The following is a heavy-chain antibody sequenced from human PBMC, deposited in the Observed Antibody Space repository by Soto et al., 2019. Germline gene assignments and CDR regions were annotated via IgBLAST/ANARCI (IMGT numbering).Heavy chain of an antibody. V-gene: IGHV3-23*01. D-gene: IGHD3-3*01. Sequence: GGSLRLSCAASGFTFRSYAMNWVRQAPGKGLEWVSAISGSAGSTYYADSVKGRFTISRDTSKNTLYLQMNSLRAEDTAVYYCAKGGFLEWQNDAFDIWGQGTMVTVSS. CDR1: GFTFRSYA. J-gene: IGHJ3*02. CDR2: ISGSAGST. CDR3: AKGGFLEWQNDAFDI.